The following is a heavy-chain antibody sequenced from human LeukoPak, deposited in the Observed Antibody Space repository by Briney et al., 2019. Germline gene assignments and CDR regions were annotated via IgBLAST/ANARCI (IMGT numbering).Heavy chain of an antibody. CDR2: IYYSGST. J-gene: IGHJ3*02. V-gene: IGHV4-59*01. CDR1: GGSISSYY. Sequence: PSETLSLTCTVSGGSISSYYWSWIRQPPGKGLEWIGYIYYSGSTNYNPSLKSRVTISVDTSKNQFSLTLSSVTAADTAVYYCARAERITIFGVVIIKVEAFDIWGQGTMVTVSS. D-gene: IGHD3-3*01. CDR3: ARAERITIFGVVIIKVEAFDI.